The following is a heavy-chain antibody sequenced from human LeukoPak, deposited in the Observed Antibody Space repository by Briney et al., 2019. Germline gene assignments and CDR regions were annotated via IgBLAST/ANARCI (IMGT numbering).Heavy chain of an antibody. J-gene: IGHJ4*02. D-gene: IGHD2-21*02. CDR2: ISYEGSTK. Sequence: GGSLRLSCAASGFTFSSYGMHWVRQAPGKGLEWVAVISYEGSTKYYADSVKGRFTISRDNSKNTLYLQMNSLRPEDTAVYYCARDLRPLSGDWHAGDYWGQGTLVTVSS. CDR1: GFTFSSYG. CDR3: ARDLRPLSGDWHAGDY. V-gene: IGHV3-30*03.